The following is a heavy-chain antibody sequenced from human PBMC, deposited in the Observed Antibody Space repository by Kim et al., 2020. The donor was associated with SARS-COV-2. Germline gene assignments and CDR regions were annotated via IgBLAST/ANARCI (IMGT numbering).Heavy chain of an antibody. V-gene: IGHV4-59*13. D-gene: IGHD4-17*01. CDR1: GGSISSYY. CDR3: ARYGSRYGDFSGG. CDR2: IYYSGST. Sequence: SETLSLTCTVSGGSISSYYWSWIRQPPGKGLEWIGYIYYSGSTNYNPSLKSRVTISVDTSKNQFSLKLSSVTAADTAVYYCARYGSRYGDFSGGWGQGTLVTVSS. J-gene: IGHJ4*02.